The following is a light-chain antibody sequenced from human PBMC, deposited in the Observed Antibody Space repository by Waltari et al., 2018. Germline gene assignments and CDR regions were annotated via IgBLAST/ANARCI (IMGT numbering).Light chain of an antibody. V-gene: IGKV1-39*01. CDR1: QSISSY. J-gene: IGKJ1*01. Sequence: DIQMTQSPSSLSASVGDRVTITCRASQSISSYLNWYQQKPGKAPKLLNYAASSLQSGVPSRFSGSGSGTDFTLTISSLQPEDFATYYCQQSYSTPPAFGQGTKVEIK. CDR2: AAS. CDR3: QQSYSTPPA.